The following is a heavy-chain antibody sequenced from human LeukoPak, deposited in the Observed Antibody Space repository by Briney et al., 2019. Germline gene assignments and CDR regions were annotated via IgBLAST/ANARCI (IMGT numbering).Heavy chain of an antibody. J-gene: IGHJ6*02. V-gene: IGHV3-33*01. CDR3: ARDSGSYSPWHGMDV. Sequence: GGSLRLSCAASGLTFSSYGMHWVRQAPGKGLEWVAVIWYDGSNKYYADSVKGRFTISRDNSKNTLYLQMNSLRAEDTAVYYCARDSGSYSPWHGMDVWGQGTTVTVSS. CDR2: IWYDGSNK. D-gene: IGHD1-26*01. CDR1: GLTFSSYG.